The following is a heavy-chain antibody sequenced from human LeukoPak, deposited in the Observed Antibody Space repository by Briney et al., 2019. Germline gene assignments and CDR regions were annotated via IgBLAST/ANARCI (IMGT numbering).Heavy chain of an antibody. J-gene: IGHJ5*02. CDR1: GYTLTGYY. CDR3: VRHTRNSCGGYNWFDP. CDR2: INPSSGGT. Sequence: GASVKVSCKASGYTLTGYYMHCVRQAPGQGLEWMGWINPSSGGTKYAQKFQGRVTMTRDTSISTAYMELIRPTSDDTAVYYCVRHTRNSCGGYNWFDPWGQGTLVTVSS. D-gene: IGHD6-6*01. V-gene: IGHV1-2*02.